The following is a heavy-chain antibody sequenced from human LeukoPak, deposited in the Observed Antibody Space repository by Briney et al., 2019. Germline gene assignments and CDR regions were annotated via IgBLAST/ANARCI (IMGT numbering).Heavy chain of an antibody. Sequence: SVKVSCKASGGTFSSYAISWVRQAPGQGLEWMGGIIPIFGTANYAQKFQGRVTITADESTSTAYMELSSLRSEDTAVYYCARPAGGVVTAHDAFDIWGQGTMVTVSS. CDR1: GGTFSSYA. D-gene: IGHD2-21*02. J-gene: IGHJ3*02. CDR3: ARPAGGVVTAHDAFDI. CDR2: IIPIFGTA. V-gene: IGHV1-69*13.